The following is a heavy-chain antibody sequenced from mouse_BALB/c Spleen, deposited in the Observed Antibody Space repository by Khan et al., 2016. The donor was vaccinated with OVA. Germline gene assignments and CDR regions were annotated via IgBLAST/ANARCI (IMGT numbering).Heavy chain of an antibody. D-gene: IGHD4-1*01. CDR3: GRDYWDVFAY. Sequence: EVQLQQSGAELVKPGASVKLSCTASGFNIKDTYMHWVKQGPEQGLEWIGRIDPANGNTKYDPKFQGKATITADTSSNTAYLQLSSLTSEDTAVYYCGRDYWDVFAYWGQGTLVTVSA. CDR1: GFNIKDTY. V-gene: IGHV14-3*02. CDR2: IDPANGNT. J-gene: IGHJ3*01.